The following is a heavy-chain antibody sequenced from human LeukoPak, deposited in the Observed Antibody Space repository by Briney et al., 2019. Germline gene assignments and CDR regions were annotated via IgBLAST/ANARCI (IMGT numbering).Heavy chain of an antibody. Sequence: GGSLRLSCAASGFTVSGNYMSWVRQAPGKGLEWVSVIYSGDNSHYADSVKGRFIISRDNSKNTLYLQMNSLRAEDTAVYYCAKDHNYGHSEFWDQGALVTVSS. CDR3: AKDHNYGHSEF. CDR1: GFTVSGNY. V-gene: IGHV3-53*01. CDR2: IYSGDNS. J-gene: IGHJ4*02. D-gene: IGHD3-10*01.